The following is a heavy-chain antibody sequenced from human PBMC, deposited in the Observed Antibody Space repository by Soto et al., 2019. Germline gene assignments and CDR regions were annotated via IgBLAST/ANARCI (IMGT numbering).Heavy chain of an antibody. D-gene: IGHD6-13*01. V-gene: IGHV6-1*01. J-gene: IGHJ5*02. CDR1: GDSVSSNSAA. Sequence: PSQTLSLTCAISGDSVSSNSAAWNWIRQSPSRGLEWLGRTYYRSKWYNDYAVSVKSRITINPDTSKNQFSLQLNSVTPEDTVVYYCARDQGYSSSWYVFWFDPWGQGTLVTVSS. CDR2: TYYRSKWYN. CDR3: ARDQGYSSSWYVFWFDP.